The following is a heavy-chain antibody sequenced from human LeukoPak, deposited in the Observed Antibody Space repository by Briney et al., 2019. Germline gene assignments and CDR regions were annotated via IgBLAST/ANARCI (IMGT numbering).Heavy chain of an antibody. CDR2: ICGSDPTT. Sequence: GGSLRLSCAASGFTFGTYAMTWVRQAPGKGLEWVSSICGSDPTTYYAGSVKGRFIISRDNSKNTLYLHMNSLRADDTAVYHCAKLNGGSCYSALDYWGQGILVTVSS. V-gene: IGHV3-23*01. CDR1: GFTFGTYA. D-gene: IGHD2-15*01. J-gene: IGHJ4*02. CDR3: AKLNGGSCYSALDY.